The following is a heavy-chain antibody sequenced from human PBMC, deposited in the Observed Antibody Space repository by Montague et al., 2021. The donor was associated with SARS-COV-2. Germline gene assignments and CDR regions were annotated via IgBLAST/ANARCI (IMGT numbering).Heavy chain of an antibody. CDR2: INWNGGST. V-gene: IGHV3-20*04. CDR3: ARDRGCSSTSCSPGLYYYYGMDV. J-gene: IGHJ6*02. Sequence: SLRLSCAASGFTFGDYGMSWVRQAPGKGLEWVSGINWNGGSTGYADSVKGRFTISRDNAKNSLYLQMNSLRAEDTALYYCARDRGCSSTSCSPGLYYYYGMDVWGQGTTVTVSS. CDR1: GFTFGDYG. D-gene: IGHD2-2*01.